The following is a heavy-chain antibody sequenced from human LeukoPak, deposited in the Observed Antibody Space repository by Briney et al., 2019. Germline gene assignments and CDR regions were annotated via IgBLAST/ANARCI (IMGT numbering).Heavy chain of an antibody. CDR2: INHSGST. J-gene: IGHJ6*02. CDR1: GGSSSVYY. D-gene: IGHD2-2*01. Sequence: SETLSLTCAVYGGSSSVYYWSWIRQPPGKGLQWIAEINHSGSTNYNPSLKSRVTISVDTSKNLFSLKLNSVTAADTAVYYCARYTPRGAPKPIVVVPGAGPYYGMDVWGQGTTVTVSS. CDR3: ARYTPRGAPKPIVVVPGAGPYYGMDV. V-gene: IGHV4-34*01.